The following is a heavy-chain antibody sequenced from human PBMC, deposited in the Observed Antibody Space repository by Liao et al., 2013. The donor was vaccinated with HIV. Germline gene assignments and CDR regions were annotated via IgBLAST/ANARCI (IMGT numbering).Heavy chain of an antibody. D-gene: IGHD6-13*01. CDR3: ARGDEIRYSSSWYAYYYMDV. CDR2: IYTSGST. V-gene: IGHV4-59*10. J-gene: IGHJ6*03. Sequence: QVQLQQWGAGLLKPSETLSLTCAGKGEPFSDSSWHWIRQPAGKGLEWIGRIYTSGSTNYNPSLKSRVSMSVDTSKNQFSLRLSSVTAADTAVYYCARGDEIRYSSSWYAYYYMDVWGKGTTVTVSS. CDR1: GEPFSDSS.